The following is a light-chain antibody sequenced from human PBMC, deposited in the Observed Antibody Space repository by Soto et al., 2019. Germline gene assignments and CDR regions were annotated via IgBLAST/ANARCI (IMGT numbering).Light chain of an antibody. J-gene: IGLJ1*01. Sequence: QSALTQPASVSGSPGQSINISCTGTSSDVVTYNLVSWYQQHPGKAPTVLIYEGTKRPSGVSNRFSGSKSGNTASLTISGLRPDDESDYYCRSFADSNSRDYVFGGETKGPVL. CDR1: SSDVVTYNL. V-gene: IGLV2-14*02. CDR2: EGT. CDR3: RSFADSNSRDYV.